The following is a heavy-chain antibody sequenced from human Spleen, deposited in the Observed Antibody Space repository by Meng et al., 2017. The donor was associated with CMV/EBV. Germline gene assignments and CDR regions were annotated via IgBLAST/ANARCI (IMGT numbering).Heavy chain of an antibody. D-gene: IGHD1/OR15-1a*01. CDR3: ARGFRGLNTIDY. CDR2: ISSSGSTI. J-gene: IGHJ4*02. V-gene: IGHV3-48*03. Sequence: GGSLRLSCAASGFTFSSYEMNWVRQAPGKGLEWVSYISSSGSTIYYADSVKGRFTISRDNAKNSLYLQMNSLRAEDTAVYYCARGFRGLNTIDYWGQGTLVTVSS. CDR1: GFTFSSYE.